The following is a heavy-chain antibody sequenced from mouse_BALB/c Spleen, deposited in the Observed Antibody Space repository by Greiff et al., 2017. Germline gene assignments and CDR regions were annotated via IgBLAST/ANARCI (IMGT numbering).Heavy chain of an antibody. CDR3: ARAGRGLITTVVEGAMDY. CDR2: IWAGGST. V-gene: IGHV2-9*02. D-gene: IGHD1-1*01. Sequence: VQLVESGPGLVAPSQSLSITCTVSGFSLTSYGVHWVRQPPGKGLEWLGVIWAGGSTNYNSALMSRLSISKDNSKSQVFLKMNSLQTDDTAMYYCARAGRGLITTVVEGAMDYWGQGTSVTVSS. J-gene: IGHJ4*01. CDR1: GFSLTSYG.